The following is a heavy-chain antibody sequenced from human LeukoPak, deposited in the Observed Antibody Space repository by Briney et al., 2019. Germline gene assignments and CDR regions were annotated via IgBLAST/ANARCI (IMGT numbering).Heavy chain of an antibody. CDR1: GFTFSSYG. Sequence: PGGSLRLSCAASGFTFSSYGMHWVRQAPGKGLEWVAVIWYDGSNKYYADSVKGRFTISRDNSKNTLYLQMNSLRAEDTAVYYCARAHQDYGDYVGYYYYMDVWGKGTTVTVSS. CDR2: IWYDGSNK. CDR3: ARAHQDYGDYVGYYYYMDV. J-gene: IGHJ6*03. V-gene: IGHV3-33*01. D-gene: IGHD4-17*01.